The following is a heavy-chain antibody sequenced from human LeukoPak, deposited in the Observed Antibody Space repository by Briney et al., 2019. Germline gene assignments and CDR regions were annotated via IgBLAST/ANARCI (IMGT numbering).Heavy chain of an antibody. Sequence: GASVKVSCKASGGTFSSYAISWVRQAPGQGLEWMGRIIPILGIANHAQKFQGRVTITADKSTSTAYMELSSLRSEDTAVYYCASGFHQYYYYYGMDVWGQGTTVTVSS. CDR2: IIPILGIA. CDR1: GGTFSSYA. V-gene: IGHV1-69*04. CDR3: ASGFHQYYYYYGMDV. J-gene: IGHJ6*02.